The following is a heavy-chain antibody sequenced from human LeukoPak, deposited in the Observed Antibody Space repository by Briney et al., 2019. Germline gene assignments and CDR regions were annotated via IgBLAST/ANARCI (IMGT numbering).Heavy chain of an antibody. J-gene: IGHJ4*02. CDR3: ARAGDSSGYSDY. D-gene: IGHD3-22*01. Sequence: SETLPLTCAVYGGSFSGYYWSWIRQPPGKGLEWIGEINHSGSTNYNPSLKSRVIISVDTSKNQFSLKLSSVTAADTAVYYCARAGDSSGYSDYWGQGTLVTVSS. CDR2: INHSGST. V-gene: IGHV4-34*01. CDR1: GGSFSGYY.